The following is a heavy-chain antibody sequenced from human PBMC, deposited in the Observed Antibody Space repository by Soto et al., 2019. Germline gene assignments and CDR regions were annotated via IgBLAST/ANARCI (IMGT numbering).Heavy chain of an antibody. J-gene: IGHJ6*04. V-gene: IGHV3-72*01. Sequence: EVQLVESGGGLVQPGGSLRLSCAASGFTFSDHYMDWVRQAPGEGLEWVGRIKNKANSYTTEYAASVEDRFTISRDDSRNSLFLQMNGLKTEDTAVYFCTRVKLCGSAGGHRVRDVWGKGTTVTVSS. CDR3: TRVKLCGSAGGHRVRDV. CDR1: GFTFSDHY. D-gene: IGHD2-21*01. CDR2: IKNKANSYTT.